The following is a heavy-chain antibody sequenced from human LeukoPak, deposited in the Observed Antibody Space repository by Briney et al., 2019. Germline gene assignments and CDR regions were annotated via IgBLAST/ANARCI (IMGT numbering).Heavy chain of an antibody. CDR2: ISPDGNLE. CDR3: AKINNNDDY. V-gene: IGHV3-30*18. Sequence: GGSLRLSCAASGFTYTTFGIHWVRQDPGKGLEWVAAISPDGNLEYYTDSVKGRFAISRDNSKNMIYLQMSSLRGEDSALYYCAKINNNDDYWGQGTLVTVSS. CDR1: GFTYTTFG. J-gene: IGHJ4*02. D-gene: IGHD1/OR15-1a*01.